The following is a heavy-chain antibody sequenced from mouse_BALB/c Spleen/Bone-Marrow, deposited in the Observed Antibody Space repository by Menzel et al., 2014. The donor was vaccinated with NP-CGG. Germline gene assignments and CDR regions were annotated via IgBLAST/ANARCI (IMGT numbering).Heavy chain of an antibody. CDR1: GFNIKDTY. CDR3: ARNGNYGAWFAY. Sequence: EVQLQQSGAELVKPGASVKLSCTASGFNIKDTYMHWVKQRPEQGLEWIGRIDPANGNTKYDLKFQGKATITADTSSNTAYLQLSSLTSEDTAVYYCARNGNYGAWFAYWGQRTLVTVSA. CDR2: IDPANGNT. V-gene: IGHV14-3*02. D-gene: IGHD2-1*01. J-gene: IGHJ3*01.